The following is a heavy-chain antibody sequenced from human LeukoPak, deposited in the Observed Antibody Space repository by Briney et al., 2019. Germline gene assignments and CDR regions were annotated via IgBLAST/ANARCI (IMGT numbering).Heavy chain of an antibody. D-gene: IGHD2-2*01. Sequence: ASVKVSCKASGYTLTSYYIHWVRQAPGQGLEWMGIINPSGGSTSNAQKFQGRVTMTRDTSTSTVYMELSSLRSEDTAVYYCARVVPVAISGYNWFDPWGQGTLVTVSS. CDR3: ARVVPVAISGYNWFDP. CDR2: INPSGGST. J-gene: IGHJ5*02. V-gene: IGHV1-46*01. CDR1: GYTLTSYY.